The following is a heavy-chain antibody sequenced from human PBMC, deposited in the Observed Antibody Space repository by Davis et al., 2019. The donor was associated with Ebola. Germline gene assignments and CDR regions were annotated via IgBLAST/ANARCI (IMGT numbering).Heavy chain of an antibody. Sequence: ASVKVSCKASGYTFTGYYMHWVRQAPGQGLEWMGWINPNSGGTTYAQKFQGRVTMTRDTSISTAYMELSRLRSDDTAVYYCAGGSYQTNDAFDIWGQGTMVTVSS. J-gene: IGHJ3*02. CDR2: INPNSGGT. V-gene: IGHV1-2*02. D-gene: IGHD1-26*01. CDR3: AGGSYQTNDAFDI. CDR1: GYTFTGYY.